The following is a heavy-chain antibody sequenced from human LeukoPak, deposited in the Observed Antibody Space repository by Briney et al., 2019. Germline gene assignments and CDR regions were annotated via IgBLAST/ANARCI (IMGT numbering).Heavy chain of an antibody. CDR2: TRDRARSYRT. CDR3: ARDGAEGDDSDFDV. Sequence: AGTLSLSCAASGFIISGYHMDWVRQAPGKGLEWVGRTRDRARSYRTQYAPSVEERFSISRDESKNSVFLQMNIRHPGEPGVEYCARDGAEGDDSDFDVWEKGTVVSVSS. J-gene: IGHJ3*01. V-gene: IGHV3-72*01. CDR1: GFIISGYH. D-gene: IGHD2-21*01.